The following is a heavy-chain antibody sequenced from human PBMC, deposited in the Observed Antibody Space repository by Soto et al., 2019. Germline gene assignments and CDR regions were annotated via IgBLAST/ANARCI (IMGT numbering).Heavy chain of an antibody. CDR3: ARTMVRGVMTLQHYYYMDV. J-gene: IGHJ6*03. V-gene: IGHV3-11*01. CDR1: GFTFSDYY. CDR2: ISSSGSTI. Sequence: PGGSLRLSCAASGFTFSDYYMSWIRQAPGKGLEWVSYISSSGSTIYYADSVKGRFTISRDNAKNSLYLRMNSLRAEDTAVYYCARTMVRGVMTLQHYYYMDVWGKGTTVTVSS. D-gene: IGHD3-10*01.